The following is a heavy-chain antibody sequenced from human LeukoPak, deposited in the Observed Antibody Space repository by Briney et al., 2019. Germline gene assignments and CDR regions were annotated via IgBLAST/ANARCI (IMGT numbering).Heavy chain of an antibody. CDR1: GGSFSGYY. CDR3: ARRGYSGLAMDV. J-gene: IGHJ6*02. Sequence: PSETLSLTCAVYGGSFSGYYWSWIRQPPGKGLEWIGEINHSGSTNYNPSLKSRVTISVDTSKNQFSLKLSSVTAADTAVYYCARRGYSGLAMDVWGQGTTVTVSS. CDR2: INHSGST. V-gene: IGHV4-34*01. D-gene: IGHD5-12*01.